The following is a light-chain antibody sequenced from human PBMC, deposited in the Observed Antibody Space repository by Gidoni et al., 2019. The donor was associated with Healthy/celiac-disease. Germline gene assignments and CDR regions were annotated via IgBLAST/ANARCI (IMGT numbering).Light chain of an antibody. J-gene: IGLJ1*01. CDR3: AAWDDSLNGYV. CDR1: SSNIGSNT. Sequence: QSVLTQPPSASGTPGQMVTISCSGSSSNIGSNTLTWYQQLPGTAPNLLIYSNNQRPSGVPDRFSGSKSGTSASLAISGLQSEDEADYYCAAWDDSLNGYVFGTGTKVTVL. CDR2: SNN. V-gene: IGLV1-44*01.